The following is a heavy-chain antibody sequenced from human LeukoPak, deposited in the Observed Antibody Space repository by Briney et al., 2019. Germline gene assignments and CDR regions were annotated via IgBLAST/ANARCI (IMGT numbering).Heavy chain of an antibody. CDR3: ARSLAGNYYDSSGYYDY. CDR2: IIPIFGTA. V-gene: IGHV1-69*06. J-gene: IGHJ4*02. Sequence: ASVKVSCKASGGTFSSYAISWVRQAPGQGLEWMGGIIPIFGTANYAQKFQGRVTITADKSTSTAYMELSSLRSEDTAVYYCARSLAGNYYDSSGYYDYWGQGTLVTVSS. D-gene: IGHD3-22*01. CDR1: GGTFSSYA.